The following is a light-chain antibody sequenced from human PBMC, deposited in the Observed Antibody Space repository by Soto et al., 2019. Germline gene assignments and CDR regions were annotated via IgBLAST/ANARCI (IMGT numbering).Light chain of an antibody. Sequence: QSALTQPASVSGSPGQSITISCTGTISDIGTHNFVSWYQQHPGKPPQLIIYELTERPSGVSSRFSGSKSGNTASLTISGLEPEDEADYDCCSFSNLNSFPHVFGTGTKLTVL. CDR1: ISDIGTHNF. J-gene: IGLJ1*01. CDR2: ELT. V-gene: IGLV2-23*02. CDR3: CSFSNLNSFPHV.